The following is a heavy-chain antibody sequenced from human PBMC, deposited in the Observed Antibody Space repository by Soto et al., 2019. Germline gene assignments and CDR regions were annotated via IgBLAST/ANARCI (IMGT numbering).Heavy chain of an antibody. J-gene: IGHJ4*02. V-gene: IGHV3-30*18. D-gene: IGHD2-2*01. CDR2: ISYDGSNK. CDR3: AKDRLLYCSSTSCYPGEY. CDR1: GFTFSSYG. Sequence: GGSLRLSCAASGFTFSSYGMHWVRQAPGKRLEWVAVISYDGSNKYYADSVKGRFTISRDNSKNTLYLQMNSLRAEDTAVYYCAKDRLLYCSSTSCYPGEYWGQGTLVTVSS.